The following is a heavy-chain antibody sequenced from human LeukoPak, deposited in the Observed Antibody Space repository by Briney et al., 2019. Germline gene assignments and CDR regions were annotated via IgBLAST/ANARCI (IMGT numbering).Heavy chain of an antibody. CDR1: GFTFSTSW. CDR2: IYSGGNI. V-gene: IGHV3-66*04. D-gene: IGHD2/OR15-2a*01. CDR3: ARQAGEYSHPYDY. J-gene: IGHJ4*02. Sequence: GGSLRLSCAASGFTFSTSWMSWVRQAPGKGLEWVSFIYSGGNIHYSDSVKGRFTISRDNSKNTLYLQMNSLRAEDTAVYYCARQAGEYSHPYDYWGQGTLVTVSS.